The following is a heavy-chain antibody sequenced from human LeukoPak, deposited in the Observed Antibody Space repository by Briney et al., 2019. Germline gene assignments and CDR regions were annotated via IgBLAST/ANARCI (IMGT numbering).Heavy chain of an antibody. D-gene: IGHD2-15*01. V-gene: IGHV4-34*01. Sequence: SETLSLTCAVYGGSFSGYYWSWIRQPPGKGLEWIGEINHSGSTNYNPSLKSRVTISVDTSKNQFSLKLSSVTAADTAVYYCARRAHCSGGSCYYYYYYMDVWGKGTTVTISS. J-gene: IGHJ6*03. CDR2: INHSGST. CDR1: GGSFSGYY. CDR3: ARRAHCSGGSCYYYYYYMDV.